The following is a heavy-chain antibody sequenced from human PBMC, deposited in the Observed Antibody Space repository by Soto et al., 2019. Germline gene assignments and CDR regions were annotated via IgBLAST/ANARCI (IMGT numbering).Heavy chain of an antibody. Sequence: QVQLVQSGAEVKKPGASVKISCKASAYPFTSFYIHWVRQAPGQGLEWMGMINPSGGSTTYAQKFQGSVTLTRDTSTNTVYMELTGLIYDDTAMYFCAREGTDYGDYDYWGQGTLVTVSS. D-gene: IGHD4-17*01. V-gene: IGHV1-46*01. CDR2: INPSGGST. J-gene: IGHJ4*02. CDR1: AYPFTSFY. CDR3: AREGTDYGDYDY.